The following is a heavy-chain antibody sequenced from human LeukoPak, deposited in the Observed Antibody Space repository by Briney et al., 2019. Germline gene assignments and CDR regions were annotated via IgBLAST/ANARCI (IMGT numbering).Heavy chain of an antibody. D-gene: IGHD3-10*01. CDR1: GGSISSGDYS. CDR3: AVLRTFTMIRGLPIDAFGI. CDR2: IYYSGST. Sequence: PSETLSLTCTVPGGSISSGDYSWSWIRQPPGKGLEWIGYIYYSGSTYYNPSLKSRVTISVDTSKNQFSLKLSSVTAADTAVYFCAVLRTFTMIRGLPIDAFGIWGQGTMVTVSS. J-gene: IGHJ3*02. V-gene: IGHV4-30-4*01.